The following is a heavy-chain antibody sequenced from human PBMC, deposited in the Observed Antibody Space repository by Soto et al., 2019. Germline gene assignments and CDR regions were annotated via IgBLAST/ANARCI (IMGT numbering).Heavy chain of an antibody. D-gene: IGHD4-17*01. V-gene: IGHV4-4*07. CDR3: VMHGTTSAWIDP. CDR2: VYTSGST. J-gene: IGHJ5*02. Sequence: PSETLSLTCTGTGGSISGYYWSWIRQPAGKGLEWIGHVYTSGSTNYNPSLKSRVTMSVDTTKNQFSLKLSSVTAADTAVDYCVMHGTTSAWIDPFAQRTLVTVSA. CDR1: GGSISGYY.